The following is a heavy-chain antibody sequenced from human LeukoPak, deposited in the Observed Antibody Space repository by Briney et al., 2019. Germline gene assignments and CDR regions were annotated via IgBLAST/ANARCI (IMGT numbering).Heavy chain of an antibody. V-gene: IGHV3-23*01. CDR1: GFTFRNYS. CDR3: AKARSGSSSSCYNY. J-gene: IGHJ4*02. D-gene: IGHD2-2*02. CDR2: ISGSGGTT. Sequence: GGSLRLSCAASGFTFRNYSMNWVRQAPGKGLEWVSGISGSGGTTDYADPVKGRFAISRDNSNNTLYLQMNSLRAEDTAVYYCAKARSGSSSSCYNYWGQGTLVTVSS.